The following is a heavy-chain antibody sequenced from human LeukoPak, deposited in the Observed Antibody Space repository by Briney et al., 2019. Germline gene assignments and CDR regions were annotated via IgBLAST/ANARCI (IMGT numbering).Heavy chain of an antibody. CDR1: GDSMSGYY. V-gene: IGHV4-4*07. D-gene: IGHD3-10*01. Sequence: PSETLSLTCTVYGDSMSGYYWSWIRQPAGKGLEWIGRIYTSGSTNYNPSLKSRVTMSVDTSKNQFSLKLSSVTAADTAVYYCAREGEWNYYGSGSYTYWGQGTLVTVSS. CDR3: AREGEWNYYGSGSYTY. CDR2: IYTSGST. J-gene: IGHJ4*02.